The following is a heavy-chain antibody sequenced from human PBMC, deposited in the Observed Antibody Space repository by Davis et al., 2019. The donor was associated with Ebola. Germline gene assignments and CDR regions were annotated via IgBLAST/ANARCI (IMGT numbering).Heavy chain of an antibody. Sequence: SETLSLTCAVYGGSFSGYYWSWIRQPPGKGLEWIGYIYYSGSTYYNPSLKSRVTISVDTSKNQFSLKLSSVTAADTAVYYCARASAYGRYWYFDLWGRGTLVTVSS. CDR3: ARASAYGRYWYFDL. CDR2: IYYSGST. D-gene: IGHD2-21*01. V-gene: IGHV4-34*09. CDR1: GGSFSGYY. J-gene: IGHJ2*01.